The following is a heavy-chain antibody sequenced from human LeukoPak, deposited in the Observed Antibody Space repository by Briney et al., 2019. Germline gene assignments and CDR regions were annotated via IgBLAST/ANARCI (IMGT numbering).Heavy chain of an antibody. V-gene: IGHV3-30*18. CDR3: AKDGGGWTGFDY. D-gene: IGHD6-19*01. J-gene: IGHJ4*02. CDR2: ISYDGSNK. Sequence: GGSLRLSCAASGFTFSSYGMHWVRQAPGKGLEWVAVISYDGSNKYYADSVRGRFTISRDSSKNTLYLQMNSLRAEDTAVYYCAKDGGGWTGFDYWGQGTLVTVSS. CDR1: GFTFSSYG.